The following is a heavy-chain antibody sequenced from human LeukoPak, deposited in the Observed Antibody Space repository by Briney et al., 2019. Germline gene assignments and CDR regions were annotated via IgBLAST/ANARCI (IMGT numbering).Heavy chain of an antibody. J-gene: IGHJ4*02. Sequence: GGSLRLSCAASGFTFSSYAMSWVRQAPGQGLEWMGIINPSGGSTSYAQKFQGRVTMTRDTSTSTVYMELSSLRSEDTAVYYCARGGYYYDSSGYLDYWGQGTLVTVSS. CDR1: GFTFSSYA. D-gene: IGHD3-22*01. V-gene: IGHV1-46*01. CDR3: ARGGYYYDSSGYLDY. CDR2: INPSGGST.